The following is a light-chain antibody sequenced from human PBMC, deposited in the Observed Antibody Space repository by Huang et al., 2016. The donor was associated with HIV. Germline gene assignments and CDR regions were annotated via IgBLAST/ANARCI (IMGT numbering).Light chain of an antibody. Sequence: EIVLTQSPATLSLSPGEIAPLSCRASQSVSSYLACYQQKPGQAPRLLIYDASTRTTGIPARFSGSGSGTDFTLTIGSLEPEDFAVYYCQQPGFTFGPGTKVDIK. J-gene: IGKJ3*01. CDR3: QQPGFT. CDR1: QSVSSY. V-gene: IGKV3-11*01. CDR2: DAS.